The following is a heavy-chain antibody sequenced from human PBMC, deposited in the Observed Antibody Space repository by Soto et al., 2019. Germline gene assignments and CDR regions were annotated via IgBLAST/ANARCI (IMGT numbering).Heavy chain of an antibody. V-gene: IGHV3-48*01. J-gene: IGHJ6*03. CDR3: ARDRASLLPDAEPAYYKDV. CDR1: GFTFSPYS. CDR2: ISSSSSTI. D-gene: IGHD2-2*01. Sequence: GGSLRLSCAASGFTFSPYSMNWVRQAPGKGLEWVSYISSSSSTIYYADSVKGRFTISRDNAKNSLYLQMNSLRAEDTAVYYCARDRASLLPDAEPAYYKDVWGKGTTVTGSS.